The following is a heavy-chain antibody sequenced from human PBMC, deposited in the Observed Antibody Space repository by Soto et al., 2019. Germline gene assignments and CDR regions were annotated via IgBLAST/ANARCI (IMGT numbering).Heavy chain of an antibody. D-gene: IGHD3-16*01. CDR1: GGYISSGGYY. V-gene: IGHV4-31*03. CDR2: IYYSGTA. J-gene: IGHJ4*02. CDR3: ARVTIRWYDFDA. Sequence: QVQLHESGPGLVKPSETLSLTCTVSGGYISSGGYYWSWVRQQPGKGLEWIGYIYYSGTAEYNPSLESRMAISLDASKRDFSLRMNAVTAADTAVYYCARVTIRWYDFDAWGQGTLVTVSS.